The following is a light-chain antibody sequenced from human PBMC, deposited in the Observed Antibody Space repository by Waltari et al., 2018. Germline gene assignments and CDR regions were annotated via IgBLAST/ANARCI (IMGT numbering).Light chain of an antibody. J-gene: IGLJ3*02. Sequence: QSVLTQSPSASGTPGQSVTIHCSGCNSTIGSNFVYWYQQLPGTAPKPLIYRNNQRPSGVPDRFSGSVSGTSASLAISGLRSEDEADYYCAAWDDSLSGSWLFGGGTKLTVL. CDR2: RNN. CDR1: NSTIGSNF. V-gene: IGLV1-47*01. CDR3: AAWDDSLSGSWL.